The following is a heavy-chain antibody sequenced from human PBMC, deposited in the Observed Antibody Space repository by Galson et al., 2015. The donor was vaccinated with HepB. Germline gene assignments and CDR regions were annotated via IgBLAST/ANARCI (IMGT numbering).Heavy chain of an antibody. CDR2: ISSSSSYT. CDR3: ARDRADSVWFGELALGWFDP. D-gene: IGHD3-10*01. Sequence: SLRLSCAASGFTFGDYYMSWIRQAPGKGLEWVSYISSSSSYTNYADSVKGRFTISRDNAKNSLYLQMNSLRAEDTAVYYCARDRADSVWFGELALGWFDPWGQGTLVTVSS. V-gene: IGHV3-11*06. J-gene: IGHJ5*02. CDR1: GFTFGDYY.